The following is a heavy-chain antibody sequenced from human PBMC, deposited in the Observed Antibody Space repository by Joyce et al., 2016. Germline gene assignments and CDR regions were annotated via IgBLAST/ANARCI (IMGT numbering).Heavy chain of an antibody. CDR1: GFTFSNYA. V-gene: IGHV3-30*04. Sequence: QVQLVESGGGVVQPGRSLRLSWAASGFTFSNYAMHWVRQAPGKGMERVAVISYDGNNKYYANSVKGRFTISRDNSKNTLYLQMNSLRAEDTAVYYCARDLCTSCYMYYYYGMDVWGQGTTVTVSS. D-gene: IGHD2-2*02. CDR3: ARDLCTSCYMYYYYGMDV. J-gene: IGHJ6*02. CDR2: ISYDGNNK.